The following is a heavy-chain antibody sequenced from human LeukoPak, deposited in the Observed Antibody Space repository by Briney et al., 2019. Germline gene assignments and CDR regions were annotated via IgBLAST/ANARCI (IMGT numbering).Heavy chain of an antibody. V-gene: IGHV3-53*05. CDR1: GFTVSSNY. Sequence: TGGSLRLSCAASGFTVSSNYMSWVRQAPGKGLGWVSVIYSGGSTYYADSVKGRFTISRDNAKNSLYLQMNSLRAEDTALYYCAKANGPDDYGDFTPDYWGQGTLVTVSS. CDR2: IYSGGST. J-gene: IGHJ4*02. CDR3: AKANGPDDYGDFTPDY. D-gene: IGHD4-17*01.